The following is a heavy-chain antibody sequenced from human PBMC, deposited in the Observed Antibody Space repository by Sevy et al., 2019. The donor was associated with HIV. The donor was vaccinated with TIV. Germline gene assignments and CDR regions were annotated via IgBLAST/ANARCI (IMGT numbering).Heavy chain of an antibody. CDR3: ATGGDFWSCYSNDAFDI. CDR1: GFTFSSYA. V-gene: IGHV3-23*01. D-gene: IGHD3-3*01. J-gene: IGHJ3*02. Sequence: GGSLRLSCAASGFTFSSYAMSWFRQAPGKGLEWVSTIRDRGESTYNADSGKGRFTNSTDNSKNTQYLKMNSLSADDTDGYYCATGGDFWSCYSNDAFDIWGQGTMVTVSS. CDR2: IRDRGEST.